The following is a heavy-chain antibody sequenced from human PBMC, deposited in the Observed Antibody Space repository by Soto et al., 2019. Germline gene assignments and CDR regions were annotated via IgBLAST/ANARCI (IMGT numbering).Heavy chain of an antibody. J-gene: IGHJ6*02. CDR2: IKQDGSEK. CDR1: GFTFSSYW. V-gene: IGHV3-7*03. D-gene: IGHD6-13*01. Sequence: PVGSLRLSCAASGFTFSSYWMSWVRQAPGKGLEWVANIKQDGSEKYYVDSVKGRFTISRDNAKDSLYLQMNSLRAEDTAVYYCARSSSWYYYGMDVWGQGTTVTVSS. CDR3: ARSSSWYYYGMDV.